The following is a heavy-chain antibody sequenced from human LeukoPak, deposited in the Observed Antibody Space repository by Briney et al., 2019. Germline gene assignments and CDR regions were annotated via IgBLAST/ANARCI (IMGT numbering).Heavy chain of an antibody. J-gene: IGHJ4*02. Sequence: HPGGSLRLSCAASGFTFSSYAMHWVRQAPGKGLEWVAVISYDGSNKYYADSVKGRFTISRDNSKNTLYLQMNSLRAEDTAVYYRAGGLRLRALFDYWGQGTLVTVSS. D-gene: IGHD3-10*01. CDR2: ISYDGSNK. V-gene: IGHV3-30-3*01. CDR1: GFTFSSYA. CDR3: AGGLRLRALFDY.